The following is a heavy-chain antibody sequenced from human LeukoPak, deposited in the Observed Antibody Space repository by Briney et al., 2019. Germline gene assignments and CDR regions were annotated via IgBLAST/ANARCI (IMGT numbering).Heavy chain of an antibody. Sequence: SETLSLTCTVSGGSISNYYWSWIRQPPGKGLEWIGYIHYSGSTNYNPSLKSRVTISVDTSKNQLSQKLTSMTAADTAVYYCARELGATVVNYGMDVWGQGTTVTVSS. J-gene: IGHJ6*02. CDR2: IHYSGST. V-gene: IGHV4-59*01. CDR3: ARELGATVVNYGMDV. CDR1: GGSISNYY. D-gene: IGHD4-23*01.